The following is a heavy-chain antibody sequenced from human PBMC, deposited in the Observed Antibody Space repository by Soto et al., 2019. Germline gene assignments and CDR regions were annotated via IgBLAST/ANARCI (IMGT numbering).Heavy chain of an antibody. Sequence: QVQLVQSGAEVKKPGASVKVSCKASGYTFTGYYMHWVRQAPGQGLEWMGWINPNSGGTNYAQKCQGRVTMTRDTSISTAYRELSRLRSDDTAVYYCARVGYCSGGSCYPYYYYGMDVWGQGTTVTVSS. CDR3: ARVGYCSGGSCYPYYYYGMDV. D-gene: IGHD2-15*01. CDR1: GYTFTGYY. V-gene: IGHV1-2*02. CDR2: INPNSGGT. J-gene: IGHJ6*02.